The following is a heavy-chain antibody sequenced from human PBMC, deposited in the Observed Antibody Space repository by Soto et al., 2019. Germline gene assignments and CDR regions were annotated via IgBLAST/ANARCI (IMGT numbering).Heavy chain of an antibody. CDR1: GGSISSPHDY. V-gene: IGHV4-39*01. CDR2: IYYTGSS. J-gene: IGHJ4*02. Sequence: SETLSLTCTVSGGSISSPHDYWGWIRKSPGRGLEWIGSIYYTGSSYYNPSLKSRITVSVDTSKNQFSLNLTSVTAADTSVYYCARHGLTAYMAYYFDFWGQGTQVTVSS. CDR3: ARHGLTAYMAYYFDF. D-gene: IGHD3-16*01.